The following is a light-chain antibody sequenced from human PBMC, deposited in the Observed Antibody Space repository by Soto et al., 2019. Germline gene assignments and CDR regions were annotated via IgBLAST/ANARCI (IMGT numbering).Light chain of an antibody. CDR2: AAS. J-gene: IGKJ1*01. CDR3: LLDYAYFWA. CDR1: QGIRSA. Sequence: AIPVTQSPSSLSASVGDRVTITCRTSQGIRSALGWYQQKPGKVPKLLIYAASTLQSGVPSRFSGSGSGRDFTLTISSLQPEDFATYYCLLDYAYFWAFGQGTKVDI. V-gene: IGKV1-6*01.